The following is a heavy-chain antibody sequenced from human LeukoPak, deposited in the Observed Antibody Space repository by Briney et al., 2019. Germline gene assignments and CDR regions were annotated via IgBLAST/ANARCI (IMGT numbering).Heavy chain of an antibody. CDR1: GYTFTSYD. CDR2: MNPNSGNT. V-gene: IGHV1-8*03. CDR3: ARERMTSRNWFDP. D-gene: IGHD1-26*01. Sequence: ASVKVSCKASGYTFTSYDINWVRQATGQGLEWMGWMNPNSGNTGYAQKFQGRVTITRNTSISTAYMELSSLRSEDTAVYYCARERMTSRNWFDPWGQGTLVTASS. J-gene: IGHJ5*02.